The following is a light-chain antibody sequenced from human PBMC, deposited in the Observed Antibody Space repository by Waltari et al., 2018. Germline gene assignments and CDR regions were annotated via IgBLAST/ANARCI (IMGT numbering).Light chain of an antibody. J-gene: IGKJ1*01. CDR2: GAS. CDR3: QQYNACPRT. V-gene: IGKV3-15*01. CDR1: QYVSSN. Sequence: EIVMTQSQATLSLSPGARATLSCRASQYVSSNLAWYQQKPGQAPRLLIYGASTRATGIPGRFSGSGSGTEFTLSISGLQSEDFALYYCQQYNACPRTFGQGTKVEIK.